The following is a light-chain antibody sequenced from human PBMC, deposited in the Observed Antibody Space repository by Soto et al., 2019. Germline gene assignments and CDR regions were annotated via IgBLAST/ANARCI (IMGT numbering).Light chain of an antibody. CDR3: QSFDRSLSGRV. CDR1: SSNIGAGYD. Sequence: QSVLTQPPSVSGAPGQRVTISCTGSSSNIGAGYDVHWYQQLPGTVPKLLIFGNSNRPSGVPDRFSGSKSGTSASLAITGLQAEDEADYYCQSFDRSLSGRVFGGGTKLTVL. V-gene: IGLV1-40*01. J-gene: IGLJ3*02. CDR2: GNS.